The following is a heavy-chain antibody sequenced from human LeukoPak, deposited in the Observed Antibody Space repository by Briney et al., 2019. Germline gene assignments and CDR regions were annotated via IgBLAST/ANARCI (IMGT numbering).Heavy chain of an antibody. D-gene: IGHD3-22*01. CDR3: ARDSHYDSSGYYMGSDY. V-gene: IGHV3-30*03. J-gene: IGHJ4*02. CDR1: GFTFSDYA. CDR2: ISDDGSDK. Sequence: GGSLRLSCSDSGFTFSDYAMYWVRQAPGKGLEWVAVISDDGSDKYYADSVKGRFTISRDNSKSTLFLLMNSLRAEDTALYYCARDSHYDSSGYYMGSDYWGQGTLVTVSS.